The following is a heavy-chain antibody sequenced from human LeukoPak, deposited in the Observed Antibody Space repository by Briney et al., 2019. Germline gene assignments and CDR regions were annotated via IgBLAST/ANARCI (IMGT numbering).Heavy chain of an antibody. CDR3: TRDVGPYYGMDV. CDR2: TYYRSKWHN. J-gene: IGHJ6*02. CDR1: GDSVSSNSGA. V-gene: IGHV6-1*01. Sequence: QTLSLTCAISGDSVSSNSGAWNWIRQSPSRGLEWLGRTYYRSKWHNDYAISVKSRIIINSDTSKNQFSLQLNSVTPEDTAVYYCTRDVGPYYGMDVWGQGTTVTVSS. D-gene: IGHD3-10*01.